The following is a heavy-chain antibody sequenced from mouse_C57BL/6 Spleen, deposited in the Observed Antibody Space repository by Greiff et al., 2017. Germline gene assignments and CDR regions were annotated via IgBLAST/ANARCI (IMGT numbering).Heavy chain of an antibody. CDR1: GYTFTSYW. J-gene: IGHJ2*01. D-gene: IGHD4-1*01. V-gene: IGHV1-7*01. CDR2: INPSSGYT. CDR3: ARQDILANWDY. Sequence: VQLQQSGAELAKPGASVKLSCKASGYTFTSYWMHWVKQRPGQGLEWIGYINPSSGYTKYNQKFKAKATLTADKSSSPAYLQLSSLTYEEAVDYYGARQDILANWDYWGQGTTLTVSS.